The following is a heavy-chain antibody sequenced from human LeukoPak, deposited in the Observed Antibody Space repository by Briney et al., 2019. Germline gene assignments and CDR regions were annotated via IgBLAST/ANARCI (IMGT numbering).Heavy chain of an antibody. D-gene: IGHD3-10*01. J-gene: IGHJ5*02. Sequence: SETLSLTCTVSGGSISSYYWSWIRQPPGRGLEWIGYIYYSGSTNYNPSLKSRVTISVDTSKNQFSLKLSSVTAADTAVYYCARRFHYGSGSYAWFDPWGQGTLVTVSS. CDR3: ARRFHYGSGSYAWFDP. CDR1: GGSISSYY. CDR2: IYYSGST. V-gene: IGHV4-59*08.